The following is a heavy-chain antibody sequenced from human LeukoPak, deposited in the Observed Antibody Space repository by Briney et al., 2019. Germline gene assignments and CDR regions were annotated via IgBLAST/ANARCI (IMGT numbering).Heavy chain of an antibody. J-gene: IGHJ4*02. Sequence: GGSLRLSCAASEFTFSSYSMNWVRQAPGKGLEWVSYISTSGSTMFYADSVKGRFTISRDNAKNSLYLQMNSLRAEDTAVYYCTREPLDYWGQGTLVTVSS. CDR1: EFTFSSYS. CDR3: TREPLDY. V-gene: IGHV3-48*04. CDR2: ISTSGSTM.